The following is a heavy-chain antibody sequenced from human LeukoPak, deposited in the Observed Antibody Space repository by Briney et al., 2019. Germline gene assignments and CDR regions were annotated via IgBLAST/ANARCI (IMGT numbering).Heavy chain of an antibody. CDR3: ARAANDYLILNWFDP. CDR1: GFTVSSNY. J-gene: IGHJ5*02. Sequence: SGGSLRLSCAASGFTVSSNYMSWVRQAPGKGLEWVSSISSVSTYIYYADSVKGRFTISRDNSKNSLYLQMNSLRAEDTAVYYCARAANDYLILNWFDPWGQGTLVTVSS. V-gene: IGHV3-21*01. CDR2: ISSVSTYI. D-gene: IGHD4-11*01.